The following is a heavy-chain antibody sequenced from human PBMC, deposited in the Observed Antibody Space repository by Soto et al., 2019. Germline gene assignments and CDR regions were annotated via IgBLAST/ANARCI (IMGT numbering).Heavy chain of an antibody. D-gene: IGHD6-13*01. J-gene: IGHJ4*02. Sequence: EVQLVESGGGLVKPGGSLRLSCAASGFTFSSYSMNWVRQAPGKGLEWVSSISSSSSYIYYADSVKGRFTISRDNAKNSLYLQMNSLRAEDTAVYYCARDQGGIAAPSLEYWGQGTLVTVSS. CDR3: ARDQGGIAAPSLEY. V-gene: IGHV3-21*01. CDR1: GFTFSSYS. CDR2: ISSSSSYI.